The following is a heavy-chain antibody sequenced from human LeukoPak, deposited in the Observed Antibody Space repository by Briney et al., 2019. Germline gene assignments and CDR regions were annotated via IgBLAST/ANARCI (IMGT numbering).Heavy chain of an antibody. J-gene: IGHJ6*03. CDR3: ARLSAVAGNYYYYMDV. V-gene: IGHV1-2*02. D-gene: IGHD6-19*01. CDR1: GYTFTGYY. CDR2: INPNSGGT. Sequence: ASVKVSCKASGYTFTGYYMHWVRQAPGQGLEWMGWINPNSGGTNYAQKFKGRVTMTRDTSISTAYMELSRLRSDDPAVYYCARLSAVAGNYYYYMDVWGKGTTVTVSS.